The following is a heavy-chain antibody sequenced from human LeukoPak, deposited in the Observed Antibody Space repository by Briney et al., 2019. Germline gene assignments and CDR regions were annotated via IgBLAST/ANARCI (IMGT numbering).Heavy chain of an antibody. CDR2: IYYSGST. CDR3: ARYVDCSSTSCYEKGPFDY. Sequence: PSETLSLTCTVSGGSISSHYWSWIRQPPGKGLEWIGYIYYSGSTNYNPSLKSRVTISVDTSKNQFSLKLSSVTAAVTAVYYCARYVDCSSTSCYEKGPFDYWGQGTLVTVSS. CDR1: GGSISSHY. V-gene: IGHV4-59*11. J-gene: IGHJ4*02. D-gene: IGHD2-2*01.